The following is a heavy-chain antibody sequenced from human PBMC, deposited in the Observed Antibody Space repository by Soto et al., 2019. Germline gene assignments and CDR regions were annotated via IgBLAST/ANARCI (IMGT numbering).Heavy chain of an antibody. Sequence: EVQLVESGGGLVKPGGSLRLSCAASGFTFSSYSMNWVRQAPGKGLEWVSSISSSSSYIYYADSVKGRFTISRDNAKNSRYLQMNSLRAEDTVVYYCARDGYSTACDYFDYWGQGTLVTVSS. J-gene: IGHJ4*02. D-gene: IGHD6-13*01. V-gene: IGHV3-21*01. CDR2: ISSSSSYI. CDR3: ARDGYSTACDYFDY. CDR1: GFTFSSYS.